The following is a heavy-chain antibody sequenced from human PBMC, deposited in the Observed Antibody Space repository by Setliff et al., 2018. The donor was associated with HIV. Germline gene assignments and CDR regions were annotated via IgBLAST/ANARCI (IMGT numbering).Heavy chain of an antibody. V-gene: IGHV3-30*10. CDR1: RFTFSTYA. CDR3: ERESYDYCDYVGFSSFDY. J-gene: IGHJ4*02. Sequence: GGSLRLSCAASRFTFSTYAMHWVRQAPGKGLEWVAIISYDGSNKYYTDSVKGRFTISRDNSKNTLYLQMNSLRAEDTAVYYCERESYDYCDYVGFSSFDYWGQGTLVTVSS. CDR2: ISYDGSNK. D-gene: IGHD4-17*01.